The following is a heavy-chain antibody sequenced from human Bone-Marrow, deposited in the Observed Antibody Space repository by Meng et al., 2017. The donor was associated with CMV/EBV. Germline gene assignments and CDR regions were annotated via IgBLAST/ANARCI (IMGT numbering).Heavy chain of an antibody. CDR3: ARAPKWEPRALDI. Sequence: GESLKISCAASGFTFSDYYMSWIRQAPGKGLEWVSYISSSGSTIYYADSVKGRFTISRDNAKNSLYLQMNSLRAEDTAVYYCARAPKWEPRALDIWGQGTMVTVSS. J-gene: IGHJ3*02. CDR2: ISSSGSTI. D-gene: IGHD1-26*01. CDR1: GFTFSDYY. V-gene: IGHV3-11*01.